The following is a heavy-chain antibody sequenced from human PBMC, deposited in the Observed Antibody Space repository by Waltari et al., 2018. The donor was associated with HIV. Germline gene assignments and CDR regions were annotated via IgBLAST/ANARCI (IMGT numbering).Heavy chain of an antibody. CDR2: IYDDGKT. CDR3: ARARITIFGVTYGMDV. Sequence: EVQLVESGGGLIQPGGSLRLSCAASGFPVRGSYISWVSQAPGKGLEWVSVIYDDGKTYYRDSVKGRFTISRDSSRNTLYLQMNSLRPEDTAVYYCARARITIFGVTYGMDVWGQGTTVTVSS. J-gene: IGHJ6*02. D-gene: IGHD3-3*01. CDR1: GFPVRGSY. V-gene: IGHV3-53*01.